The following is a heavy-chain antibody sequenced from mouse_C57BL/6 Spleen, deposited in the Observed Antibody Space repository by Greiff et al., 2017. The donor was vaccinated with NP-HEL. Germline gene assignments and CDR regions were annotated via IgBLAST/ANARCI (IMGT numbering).Heavy chain of an antibody. CDR3: TSRDYGSRVDFAY. CDR1: GYTFTDYE. Sequence: VQLQQSGAELVRPGASVTLSCKASGYTFTDYEMHWVKQTPVHGLEWIGAIDPETGGTAYNQKFKGKAILTADKSSSTAYMELRSLTSEDSAVYYCTSRDYGSRVDFAYWGQGTLVTVSA. CDR2: IDPETGGT. D-gene: IGHD1-1*01. J-gene: IGHJ3*01. V-gene: IGHV1-15*01.